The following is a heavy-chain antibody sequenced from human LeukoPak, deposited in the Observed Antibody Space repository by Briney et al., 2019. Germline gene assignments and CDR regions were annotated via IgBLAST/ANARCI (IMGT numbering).Heavy chain of an antibody. CDR2: INPNSGGT. Sequence: ASVKVSCKASGYTFTGYYMHWVRQAPGQGLEWMGWINPNSGGTNYAQKFQGRVTMTRDTSISTAYMELSRLRSDDTAVYYYARDPSFRAYYFDYWGQGTLVTVSS. J-gene: IGHJ4*02. D-gene: IGHD3-10*01. CDR1: GYTFTGYY. V-gene: IGHV1-2*02. CDR3: ARDPSFRAYYFDY.